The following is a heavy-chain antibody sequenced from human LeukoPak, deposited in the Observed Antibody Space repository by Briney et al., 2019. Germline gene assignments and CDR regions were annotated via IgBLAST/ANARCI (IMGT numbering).Heavy chain of an antibody. CDR3: AKTKGDGYYDYIWGSYRYYYFDY. V-gene: IGHV3-23*01. J-gene: IGHJ4*02. CDR2: FSGSGGST. Sequence: GGSLRLSCAASGFTFSSYAMSWVRQAPGKGLEWVSAFSGSGGSTFYADSVKGRFTISRDNSKNTLYLQMNSLRAEDTAVYYCAKTKGDGYYDYIWGSYRYYYFDYSGQGTLVTVSS. CDR1: GFTFSSYA. D-gene: IGHD3-16*02.